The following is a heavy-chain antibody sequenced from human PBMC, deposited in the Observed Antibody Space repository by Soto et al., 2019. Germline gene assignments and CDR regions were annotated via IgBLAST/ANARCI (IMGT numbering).Heavy chain of an antibody. V-gene: IGHV3-9*01. CDR3: AKDRSTGDYYGSGSHFDY. Sequence: DVQLVESGGGLVQPGRSLRLSCAASGFTFDDYAMHWVRQAPGKGLEWVSGISWNSGSIGYADSVKGRFTISRDNAKNSLYLQMNSLRAEDTALYYCAKDRSTGDYYGSGSHFDYWGQGTLVTVSS. J-gene: IGHJ4*02. D-gene: IGHD3-10*01. CDR1: GFTFDDYA. CDR2: ISWNSGSI.